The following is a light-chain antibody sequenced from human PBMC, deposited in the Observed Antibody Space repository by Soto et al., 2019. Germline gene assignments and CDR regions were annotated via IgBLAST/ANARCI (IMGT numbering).Light chain of an antibody. Sequence: QSALTQPASVSGSPGQSITISCTGTSSDVGSYNLVSWYQQHPGKAPKLMIYEGSKRPSGVSNRFSGSKSGNTASLTISGLQAEDEADYYCCSSAGSSTSLFGGGTQLTVL. J-gene: IGLJ2*01. CDR2: EGS. CDR3: CSSAGSSTSL. CDR1: SSDVGSYNL. V-gene: IGLV2-23*01.